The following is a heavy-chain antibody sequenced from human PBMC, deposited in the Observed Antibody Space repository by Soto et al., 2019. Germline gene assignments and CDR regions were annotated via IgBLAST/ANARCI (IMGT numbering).Heavy chain of an antibody. CDR2: ISSSGSTI. Sequence: GSLRLSCAASGFTFSSYEMNWVRQAPGKGLEWVSYISSSGSTIYYADSVKGRFTISRDNAKNSLYLQMNSLRAEDTAVYYCASLDTIFGVVNWGQGTLVTVSS. J-gene: IGHJ4*02. CDR1: GFTFSSYE. V-gene: IGHV3-48*03. CDR3: ASLDTIFGVVN. D-gene: IGHD3-3*01.